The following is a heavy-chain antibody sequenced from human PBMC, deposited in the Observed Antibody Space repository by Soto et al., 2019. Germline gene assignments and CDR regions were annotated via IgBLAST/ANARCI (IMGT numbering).Heavy chain of an antibody. CDR1: GGTFSSYA. CDR2: IIPSYGAA. D-gene: IGHD5-12*01. V-gene: IGHV1-69*13. J-gene: IGHJ6*02. Sequence: GASVKVSCKASGGTFSSYAINWVRQAPGQGLEWVGGIIPSYGAANYAQKFLGRVTITADESTNTASMELSSLRSEDTAVYYCASPSLQYRVDYSMDVWGQGTTVTAP. CDR3: ASPSLQYRVDYSMDV.